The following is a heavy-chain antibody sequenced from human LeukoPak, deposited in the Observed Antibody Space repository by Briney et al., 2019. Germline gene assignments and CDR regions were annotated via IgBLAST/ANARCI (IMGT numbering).Heavy chain of an antibody. CDR1: GFTFSSYG. D-gene: IGHD2-2*01. CDR2: IWYDGSNK. Sequence: PGGSLRLSCAASGFTFSSYGMHWVRQAPGKGLEWVAVIWYDGSNKYYADSVKGRFTISRDNSKNTLYLQMNSLRAEDTAVYYCARAPDEDIVVVPAAYFGAFDIWGQGTMVTVSS. CDR3: ARAPDEDIVVVPAAYFGAFDI. V-gene: IGHV3-33*01. J-gene: IGHJ3*02.